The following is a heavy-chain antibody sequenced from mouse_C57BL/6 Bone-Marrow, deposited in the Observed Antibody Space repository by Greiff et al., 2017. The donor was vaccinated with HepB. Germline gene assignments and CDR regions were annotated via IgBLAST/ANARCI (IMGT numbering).Heavy chain of an antibody. Sequence: VQLQQPGAELVKPGASVKMSCKASGYTFTSYWITWVKQRPGQGLEWIGDIYPGSGSTNYNEKFKSKATLTVDTSSSTAYMQLSSLTSEDSAVYYCALYYGSSSWFAYWGQGTLVTVSA. CDR2: IYPGSGST. V-gene: IGHV1-55*01. D-gene: IGHD1-1*01. CDR1: GYTFTSYW. CDR3: ALYYGSSSWFAY. J-gene: IGHJ3*01.